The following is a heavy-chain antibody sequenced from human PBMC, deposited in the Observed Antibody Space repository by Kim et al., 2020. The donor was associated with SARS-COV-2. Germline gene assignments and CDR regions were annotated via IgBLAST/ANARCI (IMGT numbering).Heavy chain of an antibody. V-gene: IGHV4-39*01. J-gene: IGHJ3*02. CDR1: GGSISSSSYY. CDR2: IYYSGST. Sequence: SETLSLTCTVSGGSISSSSYYWGWIRQPPGKGLEWIGSIYYSGSTYYNPSLKSRVTISVDTSKNQFSLKLSSVTAADTAVYYCAGTSPHAFDIWGQGTMVTVSS. CDR3: AGTSPHAFDI.